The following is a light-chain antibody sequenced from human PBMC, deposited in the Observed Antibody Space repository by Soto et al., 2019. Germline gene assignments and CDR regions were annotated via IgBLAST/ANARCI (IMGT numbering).Light chain of an antibody. CDR2: DVS. CDR1: SNDVGGYDY. J-gene: IGLJ1*01. Sequence: QSVLTQPRSVSGSPGQSVTISCTGTSNDVGGYDYVSWYQQHPGKAPKLMIYDVSNRPSGVSNRFSGSKSGNTASLTISGLQAEDEADYYCSSYTSSSTPFYVFGTGTKVTVL. V-gene: IGLV2-14*01. CDR3: SSYTSSSTPFYV.